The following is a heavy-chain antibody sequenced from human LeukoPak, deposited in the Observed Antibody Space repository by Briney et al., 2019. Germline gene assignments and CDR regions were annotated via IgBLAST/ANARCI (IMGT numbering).Heavy chain of an antibody. Sequence: GGSLRLSCAVSGFTFSSYCMHWVRQAPGKGLEWVAFIQYDGSEKYYADSVQGRFTISRDNAKNTLYLQMNSLRTEDTAVYYCTRLTVVVSFDPWGQGTLVTVSS. CDR2: IQYDGSEK. D-gene: IGHD2-15*01. CDR1: GFTFSSYC. J-gene: IGHJ5*02. V-gene: IGHV3-30*12. CDR3: TRLTVVVSFDP.